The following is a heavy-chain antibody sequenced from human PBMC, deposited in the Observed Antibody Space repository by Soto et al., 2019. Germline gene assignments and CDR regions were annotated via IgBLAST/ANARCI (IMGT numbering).Heavy chain of an antibody. D-gene: IGHD1-26*01. CDR3: ARERQWEPLLY. Sequence: QVQLVQSGGEVKKPGASVRLSCKTSGYTFTNYGLTWVRQAPGQGLEWIGWVSAYNRNSNYAPKFEDRVTMTTDTSTKTAYLELRSLRSDDTAVYYWARERQWEPLLYWGEGTLLTVSP. J-gene: IGHJ4*02. CDR2: VSAYNRNS. V-gene: IGHV1-18*04. CDR1: GYTFTNYG.